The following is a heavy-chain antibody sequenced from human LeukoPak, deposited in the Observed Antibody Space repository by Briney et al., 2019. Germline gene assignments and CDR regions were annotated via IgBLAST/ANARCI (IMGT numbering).Heavy chain of an antibody. CDR1: GGSFSDHF. CDR2: INLGGRT. V-gene: IGHV4-34*01. CDR3: ARGVTVRGVLRQTFGFNDYYYMDV. J-gene: IGHJ6*03. D-gene: IGHD3-10*01. Sequence: SETLSLTCDVSGGSFSDHFWNWIRQPPGKGLEWLGEINLGGRTNFHPTLRSRLTISLDTSKSQFSLKPTSVSAADTAVYYCARGVTVRGVLRQTFGFNDYYYMDVWGKGTAVTVSS.